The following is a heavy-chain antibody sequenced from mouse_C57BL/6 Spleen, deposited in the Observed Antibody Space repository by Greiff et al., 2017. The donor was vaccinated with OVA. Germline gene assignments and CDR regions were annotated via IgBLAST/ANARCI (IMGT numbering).Heavy chain of an antibody. CDR1: GYAFTSYW. V-gene: IGHV1-69*01. CDR3: ARGANYYGLDY. CDR2: IDPSDSYT. J-gene: IGHJ4*01. Sequence: QVQLQQPGAELVMPGASVKLSCKASGYAFTSYWMHWVKQRPGQGLEWIGEIDPSDSYTNYNQNFKGKSTLTVDKSSSTAYMQLRSLTSEDSAVYYCARGANYYGLDYWGQGTTVTVSS. D-gene: IGHD1-1*01.